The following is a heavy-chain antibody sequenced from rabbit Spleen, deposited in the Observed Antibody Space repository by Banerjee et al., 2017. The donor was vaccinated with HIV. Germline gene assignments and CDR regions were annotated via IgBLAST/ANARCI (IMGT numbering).Heavy chain of an antibody. V-gene: IGHV1S40*01. CDR3: ARDVGTSFSTYGMDL. CDR2: IYAGSSGST. CDR1: GFSFNSGYD. Sequence: GLVQPEGSLTLTCKASGFSFNSGYDMCWVRQAPGKGLKWIACIYAGSSGSTYSATWAKGRFTISKTSSTTVTLQMTSLTAADTATYFCARDVGTSFSTYGMDLWGPGTLVTVS. D-gene: IGHD8-1*01. J-gene: IGHJ6*01.